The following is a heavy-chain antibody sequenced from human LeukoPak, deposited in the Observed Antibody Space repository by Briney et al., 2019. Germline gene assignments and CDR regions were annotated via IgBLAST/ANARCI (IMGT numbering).Heavy chain of an antibody. D-gene: IGHD3-22*01. Sequence: SETLSLTCTVSRGSISSYYWSWIRQPPGKGLEWIGYIYYSGSTNYNPSLKSRVTISVDTSKNQFSLKLSSVTAADTAVYYCARAYYYDSSGYLYYYYGMDVWGQGTTVTVSS. V-gene: IGHV4-59*01. CDR3: ARAYYYDSSGYLYYYYGMDV. CDR2: IYYSGST. CDR1: RGSISSYY. J-gene: IGHJ6*02.